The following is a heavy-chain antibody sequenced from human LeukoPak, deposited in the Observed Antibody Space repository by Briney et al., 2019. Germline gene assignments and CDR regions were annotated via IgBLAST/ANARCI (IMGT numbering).Heavy chain of an antibody. CDR2: ISESGGST. CDR3: AKGSF. CDR1: XXXXXTXA. D-gene: IGHD3-10*01. Sequence: SXXXSCVXSXXXXXTXARSXVXQXPAKGLEWLSVISESGGSTYYADSVKGRFTSSRDNSKNTLYLQMNNLRAKDTAAYYCAKGSFWGQGTLVTVSS. V-gene: IGHV3-23*01. J-gene: IGHJ4*02.